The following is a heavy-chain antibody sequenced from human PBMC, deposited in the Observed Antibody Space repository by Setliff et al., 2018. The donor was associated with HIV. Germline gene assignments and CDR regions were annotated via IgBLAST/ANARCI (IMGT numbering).Heavy chain of an antibody. CDR3: AREYCSAGSCYSGR. CDR2: INHSGST. Sequence: SETLSLTCNVSGGSISGSSYYWGWIRQPPGKGLEWIGSINHSGSTNYNPSLKSRVTISVDTSKNQFSLKLSSVTAADTAVYYCAREYCSAGSCYSGRWGQGMLVTVSS. J-gene: IGHJ4*02. D-gene: IGHD2-15*01. V-gene: IGHV4-39*02. CDR1: GGSISGSSYY.